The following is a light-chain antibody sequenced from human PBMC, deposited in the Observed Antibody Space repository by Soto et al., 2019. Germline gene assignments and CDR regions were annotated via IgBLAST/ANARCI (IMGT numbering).Light chain of an antibody. V-gene: IGKV1-5*03. Sequence: DIQMTQSPSTLSASVGDRVTITCRASQSISSWLAWYQQKPGKAPKHLIYKASSLESGAPSRFSGSGSGTEFTLTISSLQPDDFATYYCQQYNSFPWTVGQGTKVDIK. CDR1: QSISSW. CDR2: KAS. CDR3: QQYNSFPWT. J-gene: IGKJ1*01.